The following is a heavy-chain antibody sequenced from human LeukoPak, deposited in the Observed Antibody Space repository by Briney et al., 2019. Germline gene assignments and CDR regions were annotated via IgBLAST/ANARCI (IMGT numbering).Heavy chain of an antibody. CDR2: IYHSGST. CDR1: GGSISSGGYS. Sequence: SETLSLTCAVSGGSISSGGYSWSRIRQPPGKGLEWIGYIYHSGSTYYNPSLKSRVTISVDRSKNQFSLKLSSVTAADTAVYYCAGTVDTAMVFDYWGQGTLVTVSS. V-gene: IGHV4-30-2*01. CDR3: AGTVDTAMVFDY. D-gene: IGHD5-18*01. J-gene: IGHJ4*02.